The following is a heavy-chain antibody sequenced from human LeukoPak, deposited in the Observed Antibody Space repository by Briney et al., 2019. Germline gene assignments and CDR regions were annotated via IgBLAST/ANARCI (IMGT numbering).Heavy chain of an antibody. D-gene: IGHD3-22*01. V-gene: IGHV1-69*05. CDR1: GGTFSSYA. J-gene: IGHJ4*02. CDR2: IIPIFGTA. CDR3: AKPHTYYYDSSGYYPFDY. Sequence: ASVKVSCKASGGTFSSYAISWVRQAPGQGLEWMGGIIPIFGTANYAQKFQGRVTITTDESTSTAYMELSSLRAEDTAVYYCAKPHTYYYDSSGYYPFDYWGQGTLVTVSS.